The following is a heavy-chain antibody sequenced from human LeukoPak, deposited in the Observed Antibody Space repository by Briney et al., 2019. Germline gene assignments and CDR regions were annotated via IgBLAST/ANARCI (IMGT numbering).Heavy chain of an antibody. CDR2: MNPNSGNT. V-gene: IGHV1-8*03. D-gene: IGHD5-18*01. J-gene: IGHJ6*03. CDR1: GYTFTSYD. Sequence: ASVKVSCKASGYTFTSYDINWVRQATGQGLEWMGWMNPNSGNTGYAQKFQGRVTITRNTSISTAYMELSSLRSEDTAVYYCARGSYSYGSYYYYYMDVWGKGTTVTVSS. CDR3: ARGSYSYGSYYYYYMDV.